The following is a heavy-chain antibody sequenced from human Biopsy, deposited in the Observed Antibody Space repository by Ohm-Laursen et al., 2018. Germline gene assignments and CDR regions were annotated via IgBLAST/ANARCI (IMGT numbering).Heavy chain of an antibody. CDR3: ARDLHARGRRCGSSTGTFDM. J-gene: IGHJ3*02. CDR1: GGSLRGPISIYY. CDR2: VYYTGNT. Sequence: SETLSLTCSVSGGSLRGPISIYYWHWLRLSPDTGLEWIGSVYYTGNTNYNPSLKSRLTLSLDVDTSRDQLSLKLTSVTAADSAVYVCARDLHARGRRCGSSTGTFDMWGQGTVVTVSS. D-gene: IGHD5/OR15-5a*01. V-gene: IGHV4-61*01.